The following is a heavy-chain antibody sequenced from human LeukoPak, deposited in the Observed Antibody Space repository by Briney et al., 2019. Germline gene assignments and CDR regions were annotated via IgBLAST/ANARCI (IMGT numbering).Heavy chain of an antibody. J-gene: IGHJ4*02. Sequence: ASVKVSCKASGYTFTDYYMHWVRQAPGQGLEWMGWMNPNSGGTNYAQRFQGRVTMTRDTSIGTAYMELSRLGSDDTAVYYCAKLEYSSSHWGQGTLVTVSS. CDR3: AKLEYSSSH. CDR1: GYTFTDYY. CDR2: MNPNSGGT. V-gene: IGHV1-2*02. D-gene: IGHD6-6*01.